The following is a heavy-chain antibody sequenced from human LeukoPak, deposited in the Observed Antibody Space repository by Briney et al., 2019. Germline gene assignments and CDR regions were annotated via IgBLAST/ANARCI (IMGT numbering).Heavy chain of an antibody. J-gene: IGHJ4*02. Sequence: SCPALVHPTPALTLTCTFSGFSLSTSGMRVSWIRQPPGKAMEWLAHIDWDDDKFYIAALKTRLTISKDTTKNQVVLTMTNMDPVDTATYYGARTPYCGGDCYVDYWGQGTLVTVSS. CDR3: ARTPYCGGDCYVDY. CDR1: GFSLSTSGMR. CDR2: IDWDDDK. D-gene: IGHD2-21*02. V-gene: IGHV2-70*04.